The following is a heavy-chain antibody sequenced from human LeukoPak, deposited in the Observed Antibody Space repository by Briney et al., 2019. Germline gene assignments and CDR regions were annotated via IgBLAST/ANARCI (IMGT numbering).Heavy chain of an antibody. CDR3: ASTHCASPSCYSYYYSGLDV. V-gene: IGHV4-31*02. J-gene: IGHJ6*02. CDR1: EFTFSSYS. D-gene: IGHD2-2*01. CDR2: IYNTGSA. Sequence: LRLSCAASEFTFSSYSMNWIRQHPGQGLEWIGHIYNTGSAYYNPSLMSRVSISIDTSENQFSLKLSSVTAADTAVYYCASTHCASPSCYSYYYSGLDVWGQGTTVIVSS.